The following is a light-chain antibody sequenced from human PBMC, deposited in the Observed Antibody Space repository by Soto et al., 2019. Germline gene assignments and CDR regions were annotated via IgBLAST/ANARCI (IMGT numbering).Light chain of an antibody. J-gene: IGKJ4*01. CDR2: GAS. V-gene: IGKV3-11*01. CDR3: QQRSNWPSLT. CDR1: QTVSGNY. Sequence: EIVLTPSADTLSFAPWRGGTGSGTDSQTVSGNYLAWYHQKPGQAPRLLIYGASTRATGIPARFSGSGSGTDFTLTISSLEPEDSAVYYCQQRSNWPSLTFGGGTKV.